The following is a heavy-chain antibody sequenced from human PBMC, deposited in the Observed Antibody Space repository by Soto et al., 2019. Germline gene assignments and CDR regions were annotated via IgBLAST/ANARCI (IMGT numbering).Heavy chain of an antibody. J-gene: IGHJ5*02. D-gene: IGHD6-19*01. CDR3: AGAPGGIAVAVWFDP. Sequence: SVKVSCKSSGGTFSSYAIIWVRQAPGQGLEWMGGIIPIFGTANYAQKFQGRVTITADESTSTAYMELSSLRSEDTAVYYCAGAPGGIAVAVWFDPWGQGTLVTRSS. CDR1: GGTFSSYA. CDR2: IIPIFGTA. V-gene: IGHV1-69*01.